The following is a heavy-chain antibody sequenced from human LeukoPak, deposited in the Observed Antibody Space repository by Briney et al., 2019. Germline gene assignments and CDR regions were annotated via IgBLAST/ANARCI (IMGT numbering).Heavy chain of an antibody. CDR1: GFTFDDYA. CDR2: ISWNSGSI. D-gene: IGHD4-17*01. J-gene: IGHJ4*02. Sequence: GGSLRLSCAASGFTFDDYAMHWVRQAPGKGLEWVSGISWNSGSIGYADSVKGRFTISRDNAKNSLYLQMNSLRAEDTALYYCAKDIARRDDYGDYYCFDYWGQGTLVTVSS. CDR3: AKDIARRDDYGDYYCFDY. V-gene: IGHV3-9*01.